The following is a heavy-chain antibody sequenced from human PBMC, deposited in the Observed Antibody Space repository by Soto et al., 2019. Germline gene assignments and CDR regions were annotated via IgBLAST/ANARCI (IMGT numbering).Heavy chain of an antibody. V-gene: IGHV4-30-4*01. CDR3: AKTPYCTNGGGYNKGYYYYGRDV. D-gene: IGHD2-8*01. CDR1: GGSISSGDYN. Sequence: PSETLSLTCTVSGGSISSGDYNWSWIRQPPGKGLEWIGYIYYSGSTYYNPSLKTRVPISVDTPKKQFSLKLGCVTGADTDLYYCAKTPYCTNGGGYNKGYYYYGRDVWGQGSTVTVSS. J-gene: IGHJ6*02. CDR2: IYYSGST.